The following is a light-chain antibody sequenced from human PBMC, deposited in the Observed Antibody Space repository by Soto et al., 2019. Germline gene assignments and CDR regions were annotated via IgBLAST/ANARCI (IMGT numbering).Light chain of an antibody. Sequence: DIQMTQSPSSLSASVGDRVTITCRASQSISSYLTWYQQKPGKAPKLLIYAASSLQSGVTSRFSGSGSGTDFTLNISRLKPEDFATYYCQQSYSTPPTFGQGTKVEIK. J-gene: IGKJ1*01. CDR1: QSISSY. CDR3: QQSYSTPPT. V-gene: IGKV1-39*01. CDR2: AAS.